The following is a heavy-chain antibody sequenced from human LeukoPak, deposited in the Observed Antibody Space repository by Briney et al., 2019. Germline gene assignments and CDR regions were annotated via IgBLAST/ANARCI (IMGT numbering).Heavy chain of an antibody. CDR2: IIPILGIA. CDR1: GGTFSSYA. CDR3: AGDTPIAVAGRYGMDV. J-gene: IGHJ6*02. D-gene: IGHD6-19*01. V-gene: IGHV1-69*04. Sequence: GASVKVSCKASGGTFSSYAISWVRQAPGQGLEWMGRIIPILGIANYAQKFQGRVTITADKSTSTAYMELSSLRSEDTAVYYCAGDTPIAVAGRYGMDVWGQGTTVTVSS.